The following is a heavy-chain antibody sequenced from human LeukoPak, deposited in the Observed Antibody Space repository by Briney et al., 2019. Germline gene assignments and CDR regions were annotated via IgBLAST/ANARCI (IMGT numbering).Heavy chain of an antibody. CDR2: IIPIFGTA. V-gene: IGHV1-69*13. CDR1: GGTFSSYA. Sequence: SVKVSCKASGGTFSSYAISWVRQAPGQGLEWMGGIIPIFGTANYAQKFQGRVTITADESTSTAYMELSSLRSEDTAVYYCAREGCSRTSCYASGAFDIWGQGTMVTVSS. J-gene: IGHJ3*02. CDR3: AREGCSRTSCYASGAFDI. D-gene: IGHD2-2*01.